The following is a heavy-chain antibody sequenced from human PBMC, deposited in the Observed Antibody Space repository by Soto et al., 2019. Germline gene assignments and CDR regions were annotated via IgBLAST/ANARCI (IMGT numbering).Heavy chain of an antibody. CDR1: GYPSTNYA. CDR3: ANLAAAGASPYYYYMDV. D-gene: IGHD6-13*01. J-gene: IGHJ6*03. CDR2: INVGNGNT. Sequence: ASGKVSCKASGYPSTNYAMHWVRQAPGQRLEWMGWINVGNGNTEYSQNFQGRVTITRDTSASTAYMELSSLRTEDTAVYYCANLAAAGASPYYYYMDVWGKGTTVTVSS. V-gene: IGHV1-3*01.